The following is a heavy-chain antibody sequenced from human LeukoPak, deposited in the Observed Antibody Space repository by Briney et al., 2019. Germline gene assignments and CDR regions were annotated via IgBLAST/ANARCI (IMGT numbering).Heavy chain of an antibody. J-gene: IGHJ1*01. D-gene: IGHD3-22*01. V-gene: IGHV1-69*04. CDR2: IIPILGIA. Sequence: SVKVSCKASGGTFSSYAISWVRQAPGQGLEWMGRIIPILGIANYAQKFQGRVTITADKSTSTAYMELSSLRSEDTAVYYCARAYYYDSSGYYEYFQHWGQGTLVTVSS. CDR3: ARAYYYDSSGYYEYFQH. CDR1: GGTFSSYA.